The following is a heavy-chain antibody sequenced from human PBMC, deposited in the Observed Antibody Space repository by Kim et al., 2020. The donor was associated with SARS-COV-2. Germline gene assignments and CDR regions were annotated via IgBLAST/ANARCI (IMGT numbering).Heavy chain of an antibody. Sequence: GGSLRLSCAASGFTFSDYYMSWIRQAPGKGLEWVSYISSSSSYTNYADSVKGRFTISRDNAKNSLYLQMNSLRAEDTAVYYCARGQYCSSTSCYGRPDYYYYGMDVWGQGTTVTVSS. CDR3: ARGQYCSSTSCYGRPDYYYYGMDV. J-gene: IGHJ6*02. CDR1: GFTFSDYY. D-gene: IGHD2-2*01. CDR2: ISSSSSYT. V-gene: IGHV3-11*05.